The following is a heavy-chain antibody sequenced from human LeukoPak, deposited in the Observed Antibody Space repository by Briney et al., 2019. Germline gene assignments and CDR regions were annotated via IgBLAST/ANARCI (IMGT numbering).Heavy chain of an antibody. Sequence: GGSLRLSCAASGFTFSSYWMTWVRQAPGKGLEWVASIKQDGNEKYYVDSVKGRFTISRDNARNSLYLQMSSLRAEDTAVYFCARDLYYFEREGYYASDYWGQGTLVTVSS. V-gene: IGHV3-7*01. CDR1: GFTFSSYW. CDR2: IKQDGNEK. D-gene: IGHD3-22*01. J-gene: IGHJ4*02. CDR3: ARDLYYFEREGYYASDY.